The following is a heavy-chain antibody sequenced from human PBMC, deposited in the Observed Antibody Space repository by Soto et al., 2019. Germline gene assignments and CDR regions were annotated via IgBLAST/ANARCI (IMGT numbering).Heavy chain of an antibody. V-gene: IGHV3-48*03. CDR3: ARAECSTPNCLTAYYSYGLDV. Sequence: GGSLRLSCAASGFTFSNFEMHWVRQAPGKGLEWVSYINTAGSTKYYAESVKGRFTISRDNARNSLFLQMNSLRAEDTAVYYCARAECSTPNCLTAYYSYGLDVWGQGTMVTVSS. D-gene: IGHD2-2*01. CDR2: INTAGSTK. CDR1: GFTFSNFE. J-gene: IGHJ6*02.